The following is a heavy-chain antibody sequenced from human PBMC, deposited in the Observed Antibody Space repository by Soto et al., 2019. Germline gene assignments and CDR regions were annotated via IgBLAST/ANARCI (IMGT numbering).Heavy chain of an antibody. CDR1: GGTFSSYT. D-gene: IGHD1-26*01. CDR3: ARGFSGSYYVGWFDP. CDR2: IIPILGIA. Sequence: QVQLVQSGAEVKKPGSSVKVSCKASGGTFSSYTISWVRQAPGQGLEWMGRIIPILGIANYAQKFQGRVTITADKSTSTAYMELSSLRSEDRAVYYCARGFSGSYYVGWFDPWGQGTLVTVSS. J-gene: IGHJ5*02. V-gene: IGHV1-69*02.